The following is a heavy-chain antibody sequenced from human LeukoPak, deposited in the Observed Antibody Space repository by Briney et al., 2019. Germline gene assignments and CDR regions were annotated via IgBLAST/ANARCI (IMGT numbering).Heavy chain of an antibody. V-gene: IGHV3-33*01. CDR2: IWYDGSNK. Sequence: GGSLRLSCAASGFTFSDYGMHWVRQAPGKGLEWVALIWYDGSNKYYADSVKDRFTISRDNSKNTLYLQMNSLRAEDTAVYYCARDRGYSFAHSLDYGGQGALVTVSS. CDR1: GFTFSDYG. CDR3: ARDRGYSFAHSLDY. D-gene: IGHD5-18*01. J-gene: IGHJ4*02.